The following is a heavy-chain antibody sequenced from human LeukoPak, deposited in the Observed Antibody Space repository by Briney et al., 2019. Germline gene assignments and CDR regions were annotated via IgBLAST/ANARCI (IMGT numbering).Heavy chain of an antibody. CDR1: GFTFSSYA. Sequence: GGSLRLSCAASGFTFSSYAMHWVRQAPGKGLEWVAVISYDGSNKYYADSVKGRFTISRDNSKNTLYLQMNSLRAEDTAVYYCARGRPIVVVPAATPDYWGQGTLVTVSS. CDR3: ARGRPIVVVPAATPDY. J-gene: IGHJ4*02. D-gene: IGHD2-2*02. V-gene: IGHV3-30-3*01. CDR2: ISYDGSNK.